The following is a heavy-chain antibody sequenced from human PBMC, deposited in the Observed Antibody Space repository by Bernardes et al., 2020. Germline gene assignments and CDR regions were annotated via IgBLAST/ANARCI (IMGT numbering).Heavy chain of an antibody. J-gene: IGHJ4*02. CDR1: GGSFSGYY. D-gene: IGHD1-1*01. V-gene: IGHV4-34*01. CDR2: INHSGST. Sequence: SETLSLTCAVSGGSFSGYYWSWIRQPPGKGLEWIGEINHSGSTNYNPSLKSRVTISVDTSKTQFSLKLSSVAAADTAVYYCARDAELIYWGQGTLVTVSS. CDR3: ARDAELIY.